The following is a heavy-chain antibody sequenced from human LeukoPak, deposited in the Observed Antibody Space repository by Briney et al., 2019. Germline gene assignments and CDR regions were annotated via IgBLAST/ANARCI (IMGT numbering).Heavy chain of an antibody. CDR1: GFTFSSYG. Sequence: PGGSLRLSCAASGFTFSSYGMHWVRQAPGKGLEWVAVISYDGSNKYYADSVKGRFTISRDNSKNTLYLQMNSLRAEDTAVYYCTTEWIQLFDFWGQGTLVTVSS. CDR3: TTEWIQLFDF. CDR2: ISYDGSNK. J-gene: IGHJ4*02. V-gene: IGHV3-30*03. D-gene: IGHD5-18*01.